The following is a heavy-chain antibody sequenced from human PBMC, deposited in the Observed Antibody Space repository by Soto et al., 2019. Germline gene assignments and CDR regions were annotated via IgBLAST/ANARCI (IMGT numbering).Heavy chain of an antibody. CDR1: GFTFSSYG. D-gene: IGHD2-2*02. CDR3: AKDSAVPAAIVSYGMDV. Sequence: LRLSCAASGFTFSSYGMHWVRQAPGKGLEWVAVISYDGSNKYYADSVKGRFTISRDNSKNTLYLQMNSLRAEDTAVYYCAKDSAVPAAIVSYGMDVWGQGTTVTVSS. CDR2: ISYDGSNK. J-gene: IGHJ6*02. V-gene: IGHV3-30*18.